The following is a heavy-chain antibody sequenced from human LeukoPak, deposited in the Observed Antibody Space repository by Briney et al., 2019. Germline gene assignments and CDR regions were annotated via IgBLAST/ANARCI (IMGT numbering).Heavy chain of an antibody. D-gene: IGHD2-2*01. V-gene: IGHV3-74*03. CDR1: GVPFSRHG. J-gene: IGHJ4*02. Sequence: GRSLRLSCAASGVPFSRHGIYWVRQAPGKGLVWVSRISTDGSSTTYADSVKGRFTISRDNAKNTLYLEMNSLRAEDTAVYYCARDRYCTTTRCSDYWGQGTLVTVSS. CDR3: ARDRYCTTTRCSDY. CDR2: ISTDGSST.